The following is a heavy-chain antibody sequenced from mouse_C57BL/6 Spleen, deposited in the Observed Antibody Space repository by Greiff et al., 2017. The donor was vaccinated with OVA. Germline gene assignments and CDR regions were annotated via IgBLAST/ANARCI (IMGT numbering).Heavy chain of an antibody. CDR3: ASGGSRNYSPCAY. Sequence: QVQLQQPGAELVMPGASVKLSCKASGYTFTSYWMHWVKQRPGQGLEWIGEIDPSDSYTNYNQKFKGKSTLTVDKSSSTAYMQLSSLTSEDSAVYYCASGGSRNYSPCAYWGQGTLVTVSA. J-gene: IGHJ3*01. CDR2: IDPSDSYT. D-gene: IGHD2-12*01. V-gene: IGHV1-69*01. CDR1: GYTFTSYW.